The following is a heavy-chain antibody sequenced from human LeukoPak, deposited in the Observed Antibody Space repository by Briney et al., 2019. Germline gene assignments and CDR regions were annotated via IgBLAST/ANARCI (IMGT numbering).Heavy chain of an antibody. CDR2: ITGSGVTT. Sequence: GGSLRLSCAASGFTFSSHAMSWVRQAPGKGLEWVAAITGSGVTTYYADSVKGRFTISRDNSKNTLYLQMNSLRAEDTAVYYCARVGIAAVFLYYFDYWGQGTLVTVSS. J-gene: IGHJ4*02. CDR3: ARVGIAAVFLYYFDY. CDR1: GFTFSSHA. V-gene: IGHV3-23*01. D-gene: IGHD6-13*01.